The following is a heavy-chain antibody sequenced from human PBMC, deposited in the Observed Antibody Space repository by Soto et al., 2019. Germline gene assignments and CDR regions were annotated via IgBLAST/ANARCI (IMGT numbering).Heavy chain of an antibody. CDR3: ARDRHIYCSGGSCYGSDFDI. D-gene: IGHD2-15*01. CDR2: TYYRSKWYN. V-gene: IGHV6-1*01. Sequence: SQTLSLTCAISGDSVSSNSAAWNWIRQSPSRGLEWLGRTYYRSKWYNDYAVSVKSRITINPDTSKNQFSLQLNSVTPEDTAVYYCARDRHIYCSGGSCYGSDFDIWGQGTMVTVSS. CDR1: GDSVSSNSAA. J-gene: IGHJ3*02.